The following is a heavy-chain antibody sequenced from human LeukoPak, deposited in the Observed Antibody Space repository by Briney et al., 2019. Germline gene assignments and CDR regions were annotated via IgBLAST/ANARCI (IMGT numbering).Heavy chain of an antibody. V-gene: IGHV4-34*01. J-gene: IGHJ4*02. Sequence: PSETLSLTCAVYGGSFSGYYWSWIRQPPGKGREWIGEINHSGSTNYNPSLKSRATISVDTSKNQSSLKLSSLTAADTAVYYCARARYYGWGSYYRLDYWGQGTLVTVSS. D-gene: IGHD3-10*01. CDR1: GGSFSGYY. CDR3: ARARYYGWGSYYRLDY. CDR2: INHSGST.